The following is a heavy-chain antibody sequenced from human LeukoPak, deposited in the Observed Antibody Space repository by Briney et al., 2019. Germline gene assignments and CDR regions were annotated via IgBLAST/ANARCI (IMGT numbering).Heavy chain of an antibody. J-gene: IGHJ4*02. D-gene: IGHD4-23*01. CDR1: GFTFSGYS. Sequence: GGSLRLSCAASGFTFSGYSMNWVRQAPGRGLGWVSSISSSSSYIYYADSVKGRFTISRDNAKNSLYLQMNSLRAEDTAVYYCARDLTGGGLSWGQGTLVTVYS. V-gene: IGHV3-21*01. CDR2: ISSSSSYI. CDR3: ARDLTGGGLS.